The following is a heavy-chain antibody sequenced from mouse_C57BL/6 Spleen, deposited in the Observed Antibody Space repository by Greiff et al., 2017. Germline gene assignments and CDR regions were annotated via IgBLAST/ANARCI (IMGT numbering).Heavy chain of an antibody. J-gene: IGHJ2*01. V-gene: IGHV1-52*01. CDR3: ARSPVVEGYYFDY. Sequence: VQLQQPGAELVRPGSSVKLSCKASGYTFTSYWMHWVKQRPIQGLEWIGNIDPSDSETHSNQKFKDKATLTVDKSSSTAYMQLSSLTSEDSAVYYCARSPVVEGYYFDYWGQGTTLTVSS. D-gene: IGHD1-1*01. CDR1: GYTFTSYW. CDR2: IDPSDSET.